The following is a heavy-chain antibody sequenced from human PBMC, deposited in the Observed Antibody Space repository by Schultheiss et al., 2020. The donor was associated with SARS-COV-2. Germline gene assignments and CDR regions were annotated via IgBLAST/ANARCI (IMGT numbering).Heavy chain of an antibody. CDR1: GGSISSGGYY. V-gene: IGHV4-61*08. CDR3: ARRGIAAAGPNYYYYGMDV. CDR2: IYYSGST. D-gene: IGHD6-13*01. J-gene: IGHJ6*02. Sequence: SETLSLTCTVSGGSISSGGYYWSWIRQPPGKGLEWIGYIYYSGSTYYNPSLKSRVTISVDTSKNQFSLKLSSVTAADTAVYYCARRGIAAAGPNYYYYGMDVWGQGTTVTVSS.